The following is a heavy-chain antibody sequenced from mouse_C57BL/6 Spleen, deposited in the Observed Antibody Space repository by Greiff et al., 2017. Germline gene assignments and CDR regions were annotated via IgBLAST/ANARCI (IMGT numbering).Heavy chain of an antibody. Sequence: VQLQQSGAELVKPGASVKLSCKASGYTFTTYPIEWMKQNHGKSLEWIGNFHPYNDNTKYNEKFKGKATLTVEKSSSTVYLELSRLTSDDSAVYYCARGGTRENWCFDVWGTGTTVTVSS. CDR2: FHPYNDNT. V-gene: IGHV1-47*01. CDR3: ARGGTRENWCFDV. CDR1: GYTFTTYP. J-gene: IGHJ1*03. D-gene: IGHD3-3*01.